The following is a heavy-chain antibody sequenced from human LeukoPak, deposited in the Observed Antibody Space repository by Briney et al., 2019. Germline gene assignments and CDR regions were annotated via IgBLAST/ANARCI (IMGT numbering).Heavy chain of an antibody. CDR1: GGSFSGNY. V-gene: IGHV4-34*01. Sequence: SETLSLTCAVYGGSFSGNYWSWIRHPPGKGLEWIGEINQSGSTNYNPSLKSRVTISVDTSKNQFSLRLSSATAADTAVYYCARGLEDDYGSEWGQGTLVTVSS. D-gene: IGHD3-10*01. J-gene: IGHJ4*02. CDR3: ARGLEDDYGSE. CDR2: INQSGST.